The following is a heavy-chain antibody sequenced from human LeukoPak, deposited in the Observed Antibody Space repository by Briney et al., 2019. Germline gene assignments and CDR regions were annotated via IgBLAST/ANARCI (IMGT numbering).Heavy chain of an antibody. Sequence: PSETLSLTCTVSGDSINSNYWSWIRQPPGKGLEWIGYIYTRGNTNYNPSLKSRVTISADTSKNQLSLKVSSVTAADTAVYYCVREVGDWFDPWGQGILVTVSS. CDR2: IYTRGNT. V-gene: IGHV4-4*09. J-gene: IGHJ5*02. CDR1: GDSINSNY. CDR3: VREVGDWFDP.